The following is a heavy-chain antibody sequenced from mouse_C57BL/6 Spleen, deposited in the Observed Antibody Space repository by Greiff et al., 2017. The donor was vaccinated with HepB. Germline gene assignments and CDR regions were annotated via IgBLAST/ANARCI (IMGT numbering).Heavy chain of an antibody. CDR3: ARGGLLRNFDY. J-gene: IGHJ2*01. CDR2: IYPGDGDT. Sequence: VQVVESGPELVKPGASVKISCKASGYAFSSSWMNWVKQRPGKGLEWIGRIYPGDGDTNYNGKFKGKATLTADKSSSTAYMQLSSLTSEDSAVYFCARGGLLRNFDYWAQGTTLTVSS. CDR1: GYAFSSSW. D-gene: IGHD1-1*01. V-gene: IGHV1-82*01.